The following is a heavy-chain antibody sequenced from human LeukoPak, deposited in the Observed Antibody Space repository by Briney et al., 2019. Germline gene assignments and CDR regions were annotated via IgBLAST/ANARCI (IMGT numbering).Heavy chain of an antibody. D-gene: IGHD1-26*01. J-gene: IGHJ5*02. Sequence: QAGGSLRLSCAASGFTFSGSAIHEVRQSSGKGLEWVGQIDKKDKGYATATAYAASVKGRLTISRDDSINTAYLQMKSLKTEDTALYYCTRDSGTYNWFDPWGQGTLVTVSS. CDR3: TRDSGTYNWFDP. CDR1: GFTFSGSA. V-gene: IGHV3-73*01. CDR2: IDKKDKGYATAT.